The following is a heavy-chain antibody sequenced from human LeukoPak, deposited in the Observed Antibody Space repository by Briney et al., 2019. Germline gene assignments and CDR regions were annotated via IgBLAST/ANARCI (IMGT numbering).Heavy chain of an antibody. J-gene: IGHJ4*02. D-gene: IGHD1-26*01. V-gene: IGHV3-23*01. CDR1: GFTFSSYA. CDR2: ISGSGGGT. CDR3: AKDGGWEPYFDY. Sequence: GGSLRLSWAASGFTFSSYAMSWVRQAPGKGLEWVSAISGSGGGTYYADSVKGRFTISRDNSKNTLYLQMNSLRAEDTAVYYCAKDGGWEPYFDYWGQGTLVTVSS.